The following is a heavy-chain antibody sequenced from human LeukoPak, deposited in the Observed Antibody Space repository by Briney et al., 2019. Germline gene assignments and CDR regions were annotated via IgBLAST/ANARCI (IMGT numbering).Heavy chain of an antibody. V-gene: IGHV3-66*01. CDR3: ARGAGDYLYYFDY. CDR1: GFTVSSNY. CDR2: IYSGGST. J-gene: IGHJ4*02. Sequence: GGSLRLSCAASGFTVSSNYMSWVRQAPGKGLEWVSVIYSGGSTYYADSVKGRFTISRDNSKNTLYLQMNSLRAEDTAVYYCARGAGDYLYYFDYWGQGTLVTVSS. D-gene: IGHD4-17*01.